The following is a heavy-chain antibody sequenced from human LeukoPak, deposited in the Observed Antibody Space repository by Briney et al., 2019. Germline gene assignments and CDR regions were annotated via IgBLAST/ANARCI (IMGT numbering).Heavy chain of an antibody. CDR2: IYSGGST. J-gene: IGHJ2*01. D-gene: IGHD2-21*01. CDR3: ARDVNLLFFDV. CDR1: GFTVSSNY. Sequence: GGSLRLSCAASGFTVSSNYMNWVRQAPGKGLEWVSVIYSGGSTYYADSVKDRFTVSRDNAKNTLYLQMNSLRADDTAVYYCARDVNLLFFDVWGRGTLVTVSS. V-gene: IGHV3-66*01.